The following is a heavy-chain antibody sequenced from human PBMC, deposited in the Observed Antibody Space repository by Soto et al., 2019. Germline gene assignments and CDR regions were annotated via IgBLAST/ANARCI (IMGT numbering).Heavy chain of an antibody. J-gene: IGHJ6*02. Sequence: PSQTLSLTCAISGDSVSSNSAAWNWIRQSPSRGLEWLGRTYYRSKWYNDYAVSVKSRTTINPDTSKNQFSLQLNSVTPEDTAVYYCARGDGYNYPYYYGMDVWGQGTTVTVSS. V-gene: IGHV6-1*01. D-gene: IGHD5-12*01. CDR1: GDSVSSNSAA. CDR3: ARGDGYNYPYYYGMDV. CDR2: TYYRSKWYN.